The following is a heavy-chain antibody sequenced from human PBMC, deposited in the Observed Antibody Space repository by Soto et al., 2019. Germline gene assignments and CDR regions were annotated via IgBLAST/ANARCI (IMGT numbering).Heavy chain of an antibody. CDR1: GFTFSDHY. V-gene: IGHV3-72*01. J-gene: IGHJ4*02. Sequence: DVQLVESGGGLVQPGGSLRLSCAASGFTFSDHYMDWVRQAPEKGLEWIGRIRNKANSYTTEYAASVKGRFTISRDDSKNSLYLQMNSLKTEDTAVYYCARSFGYGGIDYWGQGTLVTVSS. CDR2: IRNKANSYTT. D-gene: IGHD5-18*01. CDR3: ARSFGYGGIDY.